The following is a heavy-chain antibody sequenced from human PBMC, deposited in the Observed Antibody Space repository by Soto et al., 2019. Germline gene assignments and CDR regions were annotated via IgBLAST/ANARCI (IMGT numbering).Heavy chain of an antibody. CDR3: AKEEGIAAVNYYYYYMDV. J-gene: IGHJ6*03. CDR2: ISGSGGST. Sequence: GGSLRLSCAASGFTFSSYAMSWVRQAPGKGLEWVSAISGSGGSTYYADSVKGRFTISRDNSKNTLYLQMNSLRAEDTAVYYCAKEEGIAAVNYYYYYMDVWGKGTTVTVSS. V-gene: IGHV3-23*01. D-gene: IGHD6-13*01. CDR1: GFTFSSYA.